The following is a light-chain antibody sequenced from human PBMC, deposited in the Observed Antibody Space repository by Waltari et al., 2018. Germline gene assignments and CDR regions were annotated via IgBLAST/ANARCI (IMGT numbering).Light chain of an antibody. CDR2: DDS. J-gene: IGLJ2*01. CDR1: DIGSKS. CDR3: QVWDNFSNHVI. Sequence: SYWLFQPPSVSVAPGQTARITCGGKDIGSKSVQWCQQKPGQASVLVVSDDSDRPSGIPERFSGSKPGNTATLTIDRVEAGDEADYYCQVWDNFSNHVIFGGGTKLTVL. V-gene: IGLV3-21*02.